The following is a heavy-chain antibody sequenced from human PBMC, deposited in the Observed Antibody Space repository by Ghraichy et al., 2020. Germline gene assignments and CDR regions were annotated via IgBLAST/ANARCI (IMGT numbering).Heavy chain of an antibody. CDR1: GFTFSSYA. J-gene: IGHJ4*02. CDR2: ISGSGGST. CDR3: AKSTYFDFWSGYYYFDY. V-gene: IGHV3-23*01. Sequence: GSLRLSCAASGFTFSSYAMSWVRQAPGKGLEWVSGISGSGGSTYYADSVKGRFTISRDNSKNTLSLQMNSLRAEDTALYYCAKSTYFDFWSGYYYFDYWGQGTLVTVSS. D-gene: IGHD3-3*01.